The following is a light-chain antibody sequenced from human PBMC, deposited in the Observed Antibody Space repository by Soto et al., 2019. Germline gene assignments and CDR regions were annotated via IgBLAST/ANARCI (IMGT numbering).Light chain of an antibody. CDR1: QSISSW. CDR3: QPYNSWT. V-gene: IGKV1-5*03. J-gene: IGKJ1*01. CDR2: KAS. Sequence: DIKMTQSPSTLSASVGGRVTITCRASQSISSWLAWYQPKPGKAXXLLIYKASSLESGVPSRFSGSVSWTEFTLTIRRLQPDAFATYYCQPYNSWTFGQGTKVDIK.